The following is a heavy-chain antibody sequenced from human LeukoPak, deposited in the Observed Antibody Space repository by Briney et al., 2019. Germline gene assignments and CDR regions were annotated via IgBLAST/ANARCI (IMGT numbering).Heavy chain of an antibody. CDR1: EYTFTSYD. Sequence: ASVKVSCKASEYTFTSYDINWVRQATGQGLEWMGWMNPNSGNTVYAQKFQGRVTMTRDTSISTAYMELSRLRSDDTAVYYCARVLEEYSSSSGMGDAFDIWGQGTMVTVSS. D-gene: IGHD6-6*01. CDR2: MNPNSGNT. CDR3: ARVLEEYSSSSGMGDAFDI. J-gene: IGHJ3*02. V-gene: IGHV1-8*01.